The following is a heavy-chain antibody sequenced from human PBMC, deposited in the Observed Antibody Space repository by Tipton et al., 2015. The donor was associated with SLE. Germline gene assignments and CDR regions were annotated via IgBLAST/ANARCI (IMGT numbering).Heavy chain of an antibody. J-gene: IGHJ5*01. D-gene: IGHD2/OR15-2a*01. CDR2: ISWNSDTV. Sequence: SLRLSCAASGFNFRTYGMHWVRQAPGKGLEWVSGISWNSDTVDYADSVKGRFTISRDNAKKSLYLQMDSLRGEDTALYYCAKDVSPKLWSSAWFDSWGQGILVTVSS. CDR1: GFNFRTYG. CDR3: AKDVSPKLWSSAWFDS. V-gene: IGHV3-9*01.